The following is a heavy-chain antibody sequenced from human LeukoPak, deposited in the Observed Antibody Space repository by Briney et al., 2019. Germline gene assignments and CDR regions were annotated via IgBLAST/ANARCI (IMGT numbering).Heavy chain of an antibody. CDR1: GFTFSSYG. D-gene: IGHD3-10*01. J-gene: IGHJ4*02. V-gene: IGHV3-33*01. Sequence: GRSLRLSCAASGFTFSSYGMRWVRQAPGKGLEWVAVIWYDGSNKYYADSVKGRFTISRDNSKNTLYLQMNSLRAEDTAVYYCARDQMVRSHYFDYWGQGTLVTVSS. CDR2: IWYDGSNK. CDR3: ARDQMVRSHYFDY.